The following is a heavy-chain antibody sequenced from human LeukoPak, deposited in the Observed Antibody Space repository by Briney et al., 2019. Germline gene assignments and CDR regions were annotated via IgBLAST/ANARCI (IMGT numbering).Heavy chain of an antibody. Sequence: GGSLRLSCAASGFTFSSYDMHWVRQATGKGLEWVSAIGTAGDTYYPGSVKGRFTISRENAKNSLYLQMNSLRAGDTAVYYCARDQGHYYGSGSYYYFDYWGQGTLVTVSS. J-gene: IGHJ4*02. CDR1: GFTFSSYD. CDR3: ARDQGHYYGSGSYYYFDY. V-gene: IGHV3-13*01. CDR2: IGTAGDT. D-gene: IGHD3-10*01.